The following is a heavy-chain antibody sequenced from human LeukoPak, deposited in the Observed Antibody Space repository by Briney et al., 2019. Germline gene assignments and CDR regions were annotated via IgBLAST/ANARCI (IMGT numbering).Heavy chain of an antibody. V-gene: IGHV4-61*02. D-gene: IGHD4-17*01. CDR3: ARETTAHGYFDY. CDR1: GGSINSASHY. J-gene: IGHJ4*02. Sequence: SETLSLTCTVPGGSINSASHYWGWIRQPADKGLEWIGRLYFSGTTNYNPSLTSRVTISLDTSKNQFSLKLSSVTAADTAVYYCARETTAHGYFDYWGQGTLVTVSS. CDR2: LYFSGTT.